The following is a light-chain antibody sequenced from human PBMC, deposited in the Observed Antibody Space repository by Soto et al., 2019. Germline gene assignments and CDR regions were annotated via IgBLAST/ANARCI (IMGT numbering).Light chain of an antibody. CDR2: GAS. Sequence: EIVMTQSPATLSVSPGERATLSCRASQSVSILLAWYQQKPGQAPRLLIYGASNRATGIPDRFSGSGSGTDFTLTVSRLEPEDFAVYYCQQYGSSHTFGQGTRLEIK. V-gene: IGKV3-20*01. CDR1: QSVSIL. J-gene: IGKJ5*01. CDR3: QQYGSSHT.